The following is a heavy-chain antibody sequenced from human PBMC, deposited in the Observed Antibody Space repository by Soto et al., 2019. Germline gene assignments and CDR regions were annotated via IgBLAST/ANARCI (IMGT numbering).Heavy chain of an antibody. Sequence: QVQLVESGGSVVQPGRSLRLSCAASGFTFSSYGMHWVRQAPGKGLVWVAVIWYDGSNKYYADSVKGRFTISRDNSKNTLYLQMNSLRAEDTAVYYCARDRGSSWYGNWFDPWGQGTLVTVSS. D-gene: IGHD6-13*01. V-gene: IGHV3-33*01. CDR3: ARDRGSSWYGNWFDP. CDR1: GFTFSSYG. J-gene: IGHJ5*02. CDR2: IWYDGSNK.